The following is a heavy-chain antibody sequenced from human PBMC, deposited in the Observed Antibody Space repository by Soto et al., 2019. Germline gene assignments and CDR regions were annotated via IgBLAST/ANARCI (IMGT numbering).Heavy chain of an antibody. J-gene: IGHJ6*02. D-gene: IGHD6-19*01. CDR3: AVPAASVAGASGSYYYYCFDV. Sequence: SETLSLTCTVSGASISSRSYYWGWIRQPPGKGLEWIGYIYYSGSTYYNPSLKSRVTISVDPAKNQFSLKLSSVTAADTAVYYCAVPAASVAGASGSYYYYCFDVWGQGTTVTVSS. CDR1: GASISSRSYY. CDR2: IYYSGST. V-gene: IGHV4-39*01.